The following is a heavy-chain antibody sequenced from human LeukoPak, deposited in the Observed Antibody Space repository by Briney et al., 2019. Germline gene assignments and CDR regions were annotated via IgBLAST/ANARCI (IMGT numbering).Heavy chain of an antibody. CDR1: GFTFSSYA. CDR2: ISGSGGST. J-gene: IGHJ4*02. Sequence: PGGSLRLSCAASGFTFSSYAMTWVRQAPGKGLEWVSAISGSGGSTYYADSVKGRFTISRDNSKNTLYLQMNSLRAEDTAVYYCAKGPVAACGYYFDYWGQGTLVTVSS. V-gene: IGHV3-23*01. D-gene: IGHD2-15*01. CDR3: AKGPVAACGYYFDY.